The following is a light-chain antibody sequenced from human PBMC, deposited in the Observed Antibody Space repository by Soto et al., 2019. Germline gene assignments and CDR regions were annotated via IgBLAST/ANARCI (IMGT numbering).Light chain of an antibody. CDR3: HQYGRSPLPGGSPLP. CDR2: GAS. Sequence: ENVLTQSPGTLSLSPGERATLSCRASQSVSGNYLAWYQHKPGQAPRLLIYGASSRATGIADRFSGRGSGTDFTLTISRLEPEDFAVYYCHQYGRSPLPGGSPLPVGGGTKVEIK. J-gene: IGKJ4*01. CDR1: QSVSGNY. V-gene: IGKV3-20*01.